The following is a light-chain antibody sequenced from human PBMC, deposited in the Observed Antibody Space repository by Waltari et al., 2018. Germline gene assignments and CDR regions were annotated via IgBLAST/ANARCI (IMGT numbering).Light chain of an antibody. V-gene: IGLV1-40*01. CDR3: QSYDSSLSGSV. CDR2: GNM. CDR1: SSNIGAGYD. Sequence: QSVLTQPPSVSGAPGQRVTISCTGSSSNIGAGYDVHWYQQLPGTAPKLLIYGNMNRPSGVPDRFSGSKSGTSASLAITGLQAEDEADYYCQSYDSSLSGSVFGGGTQLTVL. J-gene: IGLJ7*01.